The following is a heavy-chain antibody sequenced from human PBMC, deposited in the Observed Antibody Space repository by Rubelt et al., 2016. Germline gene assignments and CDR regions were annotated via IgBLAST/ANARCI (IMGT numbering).Heavy chain of an antibody. CDR1: GYTFTSYY. J-gene: IGHJ4*02. Sequence: QVQLVQSGAEVKKPGASVKVSCKASGYTFTSYYMHWVRQAPGQGLEWMGIINPSGGSTSYEQKSQGRVTMTRDTSTGTVYMELSSLRSEDTAVYYCARTKTVEMATIPLAYWGQGTLVTVSS. D-gene: IGHD5-24*01. CDR3: ARTKTVEMATIPLAY. V-gene: IGHV1-46*01. CDR2: INPSGGST.